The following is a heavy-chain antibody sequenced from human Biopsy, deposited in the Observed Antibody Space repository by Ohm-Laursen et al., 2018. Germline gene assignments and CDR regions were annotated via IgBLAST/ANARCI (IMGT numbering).Heavy chain of an antibody. V-gene: IGHV3-11*01. CDR1: GFGFSDYY. CDR2: ISSSGRTM. J-gene: IGHJ4*02. D-gene: IGHD5-24*01. Sequence: RLSCAASGFGFSDYYMIWIRQAPGKGLEWVSYISSSGRTMYYADSVKGRFTISRDNANKSLYLQMNSLRAEDTAVYYCATTRSFDNWGQGTLVTVSS. CDR3: ATTRSFDN.